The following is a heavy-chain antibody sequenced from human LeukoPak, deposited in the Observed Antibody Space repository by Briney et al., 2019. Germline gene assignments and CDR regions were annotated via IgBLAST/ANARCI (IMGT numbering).Heavy chain of an antibody. CDR3: TRKLRLDQH. Sequence: GASVKVCCKASGYTFITSGINWVRQASGQGLEWMGYMDPNSGHTEFARKFQGRVTMTGDTSTSTAYMELSSLTPDDTAIYYCTRKLRLDQHWGQGTLVAVSS. CDR1: GYTFITSG. CDR2: MDPNSGHT. D-gene: IGHD1/OR15-1a*01. V-gene: IGHV1-8*01. J-gene: IGHJ4*02.